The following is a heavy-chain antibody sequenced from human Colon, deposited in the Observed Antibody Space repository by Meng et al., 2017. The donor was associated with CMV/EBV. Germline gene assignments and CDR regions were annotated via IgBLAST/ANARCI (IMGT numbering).Heavy chain of an antibody. D-gene: IGHD3-3*01. J-gene: IGHJ4*02. Sequence: RLACVASGFTFSDHYMDWVRQAPGKGLECVGRIKNRALSYTTHYAASVRGRFTISRDDSKNSLYLQMGSLTTEDTAVYYCADLGTPYWGQGTLVTVSS. CDR1: GFTFSDHY. CDR2: IKNRALSYTT. CDR3: ADLGTPY. V-gene: IGHV3-72*01.